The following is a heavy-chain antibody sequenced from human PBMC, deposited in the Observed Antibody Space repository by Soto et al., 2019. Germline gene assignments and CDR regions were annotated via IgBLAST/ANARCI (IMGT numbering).Heavy chain of an antibody. CDR3: ARAMTTVTTIDY. D-gene: IGHD4-17*01. V-gene: IGHV4-30-2*01. CDR1: GGSISSGGYS. Sequence: SETLSLTCAVSGGSISSGGYSWSWIRQPPGKGLEWIGYNYRSGSTYYNPSLKSRVTISVDRSKNQFSLKLSSVTAADTAVYYCARAMTTVTTIDYWGQGTLVTVSS. J-gene: IGHJ4*02. CDR2: NYRSGST.